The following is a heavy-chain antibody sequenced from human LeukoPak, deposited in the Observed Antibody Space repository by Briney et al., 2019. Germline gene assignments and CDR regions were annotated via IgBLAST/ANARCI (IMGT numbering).Heavy chain of an antibody. CDR1: GFTFSSYA. D-gene: IGHD3-10*01. Sequence: GGSLRLSCAASGFTFSSYAMNWVRQAPGKGLEWVSAISGSGGSTYYADSVKGRFTISRDNSKNTLYLQMNSLRVEDTAVYYCARDSSMLRGPLVIYYFDFWGQGTLVTVSS. CDR2: ISGSGGST. V-gene: IGHV3-23*01. CDR3: ARDSSMLRGPLVIYYFDF. J-gene: IGHJ4*02.